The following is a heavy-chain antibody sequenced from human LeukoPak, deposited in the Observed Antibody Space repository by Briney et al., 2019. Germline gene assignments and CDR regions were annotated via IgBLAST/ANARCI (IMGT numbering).Heavy chain of an antibody. V-gene: IGHV4-30-4*08. CDR1: GGSISSGDYY. CDR2: IYYSGST. Sequence: PSETLSLTCTVSGGSISSGDYYWSWIRQPPGKGLEWIGYIYYSGSTYYNPSLKSRVTMSVDTSKNQFSLKLSSVTAADTAVYYCARTVAGTGDAFDIWGQGTMVTVSS. D-gene: IGHD6-19*01. CDR3: ARTVAGTGDAFDI. J-gene: IGHJ3*02.